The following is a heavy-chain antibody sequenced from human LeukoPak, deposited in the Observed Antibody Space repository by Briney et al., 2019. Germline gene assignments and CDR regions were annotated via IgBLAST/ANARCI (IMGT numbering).Heavy chain of an antibody. CDR3: ARGTLKAAATDFDY. J-gene: IGHJ4*02. V-gene: IGHV3-74*01. CDR1: GFTLSTYW. CDR2: INSDGSST. Sequence: QSGGSLRLSCAASGFTLSTYWMHWVRQAPGKGLVWVARINSDGSSTNYADSVKGRFTISRDNAKNTLYLQMNSLRAEDTALYYCARGTLKAAATDFDYWGQGTLVTVSS. D-gene: IGHD6-13*01.